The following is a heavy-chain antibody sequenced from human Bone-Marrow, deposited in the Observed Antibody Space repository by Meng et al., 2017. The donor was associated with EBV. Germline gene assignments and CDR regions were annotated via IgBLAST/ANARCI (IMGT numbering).Heavy chain of an antibody. CDR1: GLTFFNFG. D-gene: IGHD5-24*01. CDR3: AKDRDRGNWNYPDY. J-gene: IGHJ4*02. Sequence: QFCLVHASGEVRTPWASGKVSCKAAGLTFFNFGLNWMRHAPGQGLEWMGWISPYNGDTNYSQKLQGRLTMTTDTSPTTAHMELRSLRSDDTAIYYCAKDRDRGNWNYPDYWGQGTLVTVSS. V-gene: IGHV1-18*01. CDR2: ISPYNGDT.